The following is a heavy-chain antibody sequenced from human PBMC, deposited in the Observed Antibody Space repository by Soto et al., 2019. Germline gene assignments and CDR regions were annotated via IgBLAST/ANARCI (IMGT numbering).Heavy chain of an antibody. CDR1: GYTFTSYD. J-gene: IGHJ4*02. V-gene: IGHV1-8*01. CDR3: VRGRLRLSVLFDY. D-gene: IGHD2-21*02. CDR2: MNPNSGNT. Sequence: QVQLVQSGAEVKKSGASVKVSCKASGYTFTSYDINWVRQATGQGLEWMGWMNPNSGNTEYAPKFQSRGTMARNTAISTAYMELGKLRSADTAVYYCVRGRLRLSVLFDYWGQGTLVTVSS.